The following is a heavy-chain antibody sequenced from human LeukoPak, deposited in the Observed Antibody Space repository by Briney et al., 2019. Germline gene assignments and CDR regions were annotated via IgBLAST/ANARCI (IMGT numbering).Heavy chain of an antibody. V-gene: IGHV3-66*01. Sequence: GGSLRLSCAASEFSVGSNYMTWVRQAPGEGLEWVSLIYSGGSTYYADSVKGRFTISRDNSKNTLYLQMNSLRAEDTAVYYCARDRSGDDDFWSGYYTNYFDPWGQGTLVTVSS. CDR1: EFSVGSNY. D-gene: IGHD3-3*01. CDR2: IYSGGST. J-gene: IGHJ5*02. CDR3: ARDRSGDDDFWSGYYTNYFDP.